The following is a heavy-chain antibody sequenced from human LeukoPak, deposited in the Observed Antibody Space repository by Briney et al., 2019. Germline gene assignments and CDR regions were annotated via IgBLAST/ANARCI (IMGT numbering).Heavy chain of an antibody. CDR1: GFTFSSYG. Sequence: GRSLRLSCAASGFTFSSYGTHWVRQAPGKGLEWVAVISYDGSNKYYADSVKGRFTISRDNSKNTLYLQMNSLRAEDTAVYYCAKHRGYSYGSLGMDVWGQGTTVTVSS. CDR3: AKHRGYSYGSLGMDV. V-gene: IGHV3-30*18. J-gene: IGHJ6*02. CDR2: ISYDGSNK. D-gene: IGHD5-18*01.